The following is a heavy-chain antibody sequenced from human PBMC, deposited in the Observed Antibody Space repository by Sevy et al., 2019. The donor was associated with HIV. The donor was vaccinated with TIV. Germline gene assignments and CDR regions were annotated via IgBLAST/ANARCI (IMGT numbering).Heavy chain of an antibody. Sequence: GGSLRLSCAASGFTFSSYAMSWVRQAPGKGLEWVSAISGSGGSTYYADSVKGRFTISRDNSKNTLYLQMNSLRAEDTAVYYCAKCGQVPAAIDYYYYGMDVWGQGTTVTVSS. CDR3: AKCGQVPAAIDYYYYGMDV. CDR2: ISGSGGST. D-gene: IGHD2-2*01. CDR1: GFTFSSYA. V-gene: IGHV3-23*01. J-gene: IGHJ6*02.